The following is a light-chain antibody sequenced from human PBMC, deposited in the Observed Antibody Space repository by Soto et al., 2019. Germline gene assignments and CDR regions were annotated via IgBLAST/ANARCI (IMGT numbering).Light chain of an antibody. V-gene: IGLV2-14*01. Sequence: QSALTQPASVSGSPGQSITISCTGTSSDVGGYKYVSWYQQHPGKAPKLMIYEVNNRPSGVSNRFSGSKSGNTASLTISGLQAEDEADYYCSSYTSSSTLYVVGTGTKLTVL. CDR1: SSDVGGYKY. J-gene: IGLJ1*01. CDR3: SSYTSSSTLYV. CDR2: EVN.